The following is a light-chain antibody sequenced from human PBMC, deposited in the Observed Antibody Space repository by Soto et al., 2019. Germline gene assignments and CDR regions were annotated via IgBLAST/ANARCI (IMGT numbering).Light chain of an antibody. Sequence: DNQLTQSPSFLSASVGDRVTITCRASQDISSHLAWYQQKPGKAPKLLIYAASTLQSGVPSGFGGSGSGTEFTLTITSLQPEDFATYYCQQVKTYPLTFGGGTKVEIK. J-gene: IGKJ4*01. CDR3: QQVKTYPLT. CDR1: QDISSH. CDR2: AAS. V-gene: IGKV1-9*01.